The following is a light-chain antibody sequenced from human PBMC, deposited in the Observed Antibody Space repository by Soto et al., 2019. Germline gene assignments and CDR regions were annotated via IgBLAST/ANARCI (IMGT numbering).Light chain of an antibody. CDR3: QQRSHWTRTWA. CDR2: DAS. Sequence: EIVLTQSQATLALSQGERATLSCSASQSVSTYLAWYQQQPGHARGLLIYDASKRATGTPDRFSGSGSGTDFTSTITSLEPEDVGVYYWQQRSHWTRTWAFGQGTKVYIK. J-gene: IGKJ1*01. CDR1: QSVSTY. V-gene: IGKV3-11*01.